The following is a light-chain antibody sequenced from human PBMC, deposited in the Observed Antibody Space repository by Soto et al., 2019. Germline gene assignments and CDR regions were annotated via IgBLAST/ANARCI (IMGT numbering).Light chain of an antibody. Sequence: QSVLTQPPSASASLGASVKLTCTLSSGHISYAIAWHQQQPEKGPRYLMKLNSDGSHSKGDGIPDRFSGSSSGAERYLTISSLQFEDEADYYCQTWGTGISVVFGGGTKVTVL. CDR2: LNSDGSH. CDR3: QTWGTGISVV. V-gene: IGLV4-69*01. J-gene: IGLJ2*01. CDR1: SGHISYA.